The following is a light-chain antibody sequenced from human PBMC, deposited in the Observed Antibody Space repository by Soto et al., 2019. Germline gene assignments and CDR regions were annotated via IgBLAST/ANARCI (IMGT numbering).Light chain of an antibody. CDR2: AAS. Sequence: DIQMTQSPSSLSASVGDRVTITCRASQDIRNDLGWYQQKPGKAPKRLIYAASSLHSEVQSRFSGSGSGRDFTLTIRSLQPEDFATYFCIQHYAYPWTFGQGTKVDIK. V-gene: IGKV1-17*01. CDR3: IQHYAYPWT. J-gene: IGKJ1*01. CDR1: QDIRND.